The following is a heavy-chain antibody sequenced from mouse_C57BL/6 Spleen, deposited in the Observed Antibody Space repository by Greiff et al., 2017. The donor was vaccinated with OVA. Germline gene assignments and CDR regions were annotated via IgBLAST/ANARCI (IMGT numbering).Heavy chain of an antibody. D-gene: IGHD1-1*01. Sequence: VQLQQPGAELVKPGASVKMSCKASGYNFTSYWITWVKQRPGQGLEWIGDIYPGSGSTNYNEKFKSKATLTVDTSSSTAYMQLSSLTSEDSSVYYCARDGSSQRYFDVWGTGTTVTVSS. V-gene: IGHV1-55*01. J-gene: IGHJ1*03. CDR1: GYNFTSYW. CDR2: IYPGSGST. CDR3: ARDGSSQRYFDV.